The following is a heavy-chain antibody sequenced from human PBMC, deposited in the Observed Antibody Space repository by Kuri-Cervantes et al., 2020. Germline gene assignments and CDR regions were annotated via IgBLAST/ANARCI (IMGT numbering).Heavy chain of an antibody. CDR2: ISYDGSNK. CDR3: ARDLHGLWAIDY. J-gene: IGHJ4*02. CDR1: GFTFSSYG. V-gene: IGHV3-30*03. Sequence: GESLKISCAASGFTFSSYGMHWVRQAPGKGLEWVAVISYDGSNKYYADSVKGRFTISRDDSQNTLYLQMDSLSAEDTAVYYCARDLHGLWAIDYWGQGTLVTVSS. D-gene: IGHD5-12*01.